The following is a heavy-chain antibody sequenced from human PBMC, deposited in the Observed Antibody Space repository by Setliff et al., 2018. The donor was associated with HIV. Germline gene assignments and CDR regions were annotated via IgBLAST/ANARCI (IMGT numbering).Heavy chain of an antibody. CDR3: ARRTFGSGRFDP. CDR1: GDSMTSGSFY. CDR2: VHSTLST. D-gene: IGHD6-19*01. J-gene: IGHJ5*02. Sequence: SETLSLTCTVSGDSMTSGSFYWSWVRQPAGKGLEWIGQVHSTLSTNYNPSLKSRLSISADTSKNQFSLNLRFVAAADTALYYCARRTFGSGRFDPWGQGTPVTV. V-gene: IGHV4-61*09.